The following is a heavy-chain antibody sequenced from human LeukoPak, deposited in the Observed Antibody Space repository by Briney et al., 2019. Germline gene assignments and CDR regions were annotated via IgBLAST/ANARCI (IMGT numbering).Heavy chain of an antibody. CDR1: GFTFSSYG. Sequence: GGSLRLSCAASGFTFSSYGMTWVRQAPGKGLEWVSYISSSSSTIYYADSVKGRFTISGDNAKNSLYLQLNSLRAEDTAVYYCATVGLVGAPTFDYWGQGTLVTVSS. CDR2: ISSSSSTI. D-gene: IGHD1-26*01. CDR3: ATVGLVGAPTFDY. J-gene: IGHJ4*02. V-gene: IGHV3-48*01.